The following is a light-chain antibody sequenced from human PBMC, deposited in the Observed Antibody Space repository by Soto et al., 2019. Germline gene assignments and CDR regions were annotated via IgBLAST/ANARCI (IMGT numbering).Light chain of an antibody. Sequence: EIVLTQSPATLSLSPGERATLSCRASQSVSSYLAWYQQKPGQAPRLLIYDASNRATGIPARFSGSGSGTDFTLTISSLEPEDFAVYYCQQRSNWPXTFXGGXNVDIK. CDR1: QSVSSY. V-gene: IGKV3-11*01. CDR3: QQRSNWPXT. CDR2: DAS. J-gene: IGKJ4*01.